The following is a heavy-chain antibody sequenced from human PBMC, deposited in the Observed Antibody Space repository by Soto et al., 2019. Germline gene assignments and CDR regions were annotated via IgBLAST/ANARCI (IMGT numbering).Heavy chain of an antibody. D-gene: IGHD1-26*01. J-gene: IGHJ4*02. CDR3: AKDLRPDGRYDLAY. CDR1: GFIFRTYA. Sequence: GGSLRLSCAASGFIFRTYAMNWVRQAPGKGLEWVSVMVGDGSSSDYADSVRGRFTISRDNSKNTLYLQMNNLRAEDTAVYYCAKDLRPDGRYDLAYWGQGTLVTVSS. CDR2: MVGDGSSS. V-gene: IGHV3-23*01.